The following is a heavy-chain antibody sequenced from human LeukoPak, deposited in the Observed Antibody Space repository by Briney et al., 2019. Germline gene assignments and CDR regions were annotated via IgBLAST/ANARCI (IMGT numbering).Heavy chain of an antibody. CDR3: ARGPQYYDILTGCSYYYGMDV. D-gene: IGHD3-9*01. CDR2: INHSGST. CDR1: GGSFSGYY. J-gene: IGHJ6*02. Sequence: SETLSLTCAVYGGSFSGYYWSWIRQPPGKGLEWIGEINHSGSTNYNPSLKSRVTISVDTSKNQFSLKLSSVTAADTAVYYCARGPQYYDILTGCSYYYGMDVWGQGTTVTVSS. V-gene: IGHV4-34*01.